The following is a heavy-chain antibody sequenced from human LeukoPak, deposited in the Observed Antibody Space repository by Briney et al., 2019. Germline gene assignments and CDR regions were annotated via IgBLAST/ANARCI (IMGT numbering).Heavy chain of an antibody. D-gene: IGHD1-26*01. Sequence: GGSLRHSSVPPRFTFISSLMHSVPHAPRKGLVWVSRINSDRSSTSYADSPNGRFTISRDNAKNTLYLQMNSLRAEDTAVYYCEIVGATTVYWGQGTLVTVSS. CDR2: INSDRSST. V-gene: IGHV3-74*01. J-gene: IGHJ4*02. CDR3: EIVGATTVY. CDR1: RFTFISSL.